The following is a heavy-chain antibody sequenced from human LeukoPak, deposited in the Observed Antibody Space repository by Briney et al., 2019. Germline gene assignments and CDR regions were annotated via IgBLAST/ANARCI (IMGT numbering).Heavy chain of an antibody. J-gene: IGHJ5*02. Sequence: ASVKVSCKASGYTFTGYYMHWVRQAPGQGLEWMGWINPNSGGTNYAQKFQGRVTMTRDTSISTAYMELRSLRSDDTAVYYCARDQSGYASGFFPWGQGTLVTVSS. CDR2: INPNSGGT. V-gene: IGHV1-2*02. D-gene: IGHD3-10*01. CDR3: ARDQSGYASGFFP. CDR1: GYTFTGYY.